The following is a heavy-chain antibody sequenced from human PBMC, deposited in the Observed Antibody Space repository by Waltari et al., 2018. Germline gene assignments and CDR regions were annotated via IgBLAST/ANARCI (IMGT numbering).Heavy chain of an antibody. Sequence: EVQLVQSGAEVKKPGATVKISCKASGYTFTDYYMHWLQQAPGKGLEWMGRVDPEDGETIYAEKFQGRVTITADTSTDTAYMELSSLRSEDTAVYYCATLYSLITFGGVIEDCVWGKGTTVTVSS. V-gene: IGHV1-69-2*01. D-gene: IGHD3-16*02. J-gene: IGHJ6*04. CDR3: ATLYSLITFGGVIEDCV. CDR2: VDPEDGET. CDR1: GYTFTDYY.